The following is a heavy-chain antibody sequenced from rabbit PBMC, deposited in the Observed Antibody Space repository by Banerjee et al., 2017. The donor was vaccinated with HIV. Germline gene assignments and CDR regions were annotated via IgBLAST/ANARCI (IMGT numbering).Heavy chain of an antibody. V-gene: IGHV1S45*01. J-gene: IGHJ4*01. CDR1: GLDFSSSYW. Sequence: QEQLVEYGGDLVQPEGSLTLTCKASGLDFSSSYWICWVRQAPGKGLEWIACIYAGSTGTTYYASWANGRSTISKTSSTTVTLQVTSLTAADTATYFCALYAGYAYDLWGPGTLVTVS. D-gene: IGHD6-1*01. CDR3: ALYAGYAYDL. CDR2: IYAGSTGTT.